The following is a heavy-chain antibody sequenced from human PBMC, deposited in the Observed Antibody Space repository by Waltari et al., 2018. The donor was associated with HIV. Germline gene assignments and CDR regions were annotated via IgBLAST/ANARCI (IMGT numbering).Heavy chain of an antibody. D-gene: IGHD3-10*01. Sequence: QVQLVQSGAEVKKPGASVKVSCKASGYTFTSYGISWVRQAPGQGLEWMGWISAYNGNTNDSQKLQGRVTMTTDTSTSTAYMELRSLRSDDTAVYYCARDKTTYYYGAGVGYWGQGTLVTVSS. CDR2: ISAYNGNT. CDR3: ARDKTTYYYGAGVGY. V-gene: IGHV1-18*01. J-gene: IGHJ4*02. CDR1: GYTFTSYG.